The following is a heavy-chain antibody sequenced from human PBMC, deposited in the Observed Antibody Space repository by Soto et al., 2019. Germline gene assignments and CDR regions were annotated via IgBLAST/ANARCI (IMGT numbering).Heavy chain of an antibody. Sequence: VGSLRLSCAASGFTFSSYSMNWVRQAPGKGLEWVSSISSSSSYIYYADSVKGRFTISRDNAKNSLYLQMNSLRAEDTAVYYCARDNYRFHMDVWGQGTTVTVSS. D-gene: IGHD4-4*01. J-gene: IGHJ6*02. CDR1: GFTFSSYS. CDR3: ARDNYRFHMDV. V-gene: IGHV3-21*01. CDR2: ISSSSSYI.